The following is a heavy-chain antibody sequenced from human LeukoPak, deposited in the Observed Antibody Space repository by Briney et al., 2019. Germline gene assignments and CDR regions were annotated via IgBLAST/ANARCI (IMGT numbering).Heavy chain of an antibody. CDR2: INHSGST. V-gene: IGHV4-34*01. CDR3: ARQISLGYCSGGSCYFYYYGMDV. Sequence: SETLSLTCAVYGGSFSGYYWSWIRQPPGKGLEWIGEINHSGSTNYNLSLKSRVTISVDTSKNQFSLKLSPVTAADTAVYYCARQISLGYCSGGSCYFYYYGMDVWGQGTTVTVSS. D-gene: IGHD2-15*01. J-gene: IGHJ6*01. CDR1: GGSFSGYY.